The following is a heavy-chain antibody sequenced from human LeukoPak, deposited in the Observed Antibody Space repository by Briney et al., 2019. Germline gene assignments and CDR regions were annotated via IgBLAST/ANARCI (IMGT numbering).Heavy chain of an antibody. V-gene: IGHV1-69*13. CDR1: GGTFSSYA. Sequence: GASVKVSCKASGGTFSSYAISWVRQAPGQGLEWMGRVIPVFGSTNYAQKFQGRITINADESTSTVYMELSSLTSDDTAVYYCARPTGDILTGYYHTSPLDYWGQGTLVTVSS. CDR2: VIPVFGST. D-gene: IGHD3-9*01. J-gene: IGHJ4*02. CDR3: ARPTGDILTGYYHTSPLDY.